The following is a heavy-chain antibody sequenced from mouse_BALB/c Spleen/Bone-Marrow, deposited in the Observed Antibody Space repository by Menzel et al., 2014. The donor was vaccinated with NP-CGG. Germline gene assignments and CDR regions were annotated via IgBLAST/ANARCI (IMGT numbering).Heavy chain of an antibody. V-gene: IGHV1-77*01. CDR2: IYPGSGST. CDR1: GYTFTDYV. CDR3: ATYYAMDY. J-gene: IGHJ4*01. D-gene: IGHD6-5*01. Sequence: QVQLQQSGPELAKPGASVKMSCKASGYTFTDYVINWVKQRTGQGLEWIGEIYPGSGSTYYTEKFEGKATLTADKSSNTAYMQLSSLISEDSAVYFCATYYAMDYWGQGTSVTVSS.